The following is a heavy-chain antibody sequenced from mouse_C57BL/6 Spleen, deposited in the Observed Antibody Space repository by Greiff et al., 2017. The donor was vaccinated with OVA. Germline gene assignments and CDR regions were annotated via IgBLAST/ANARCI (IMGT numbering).Heavy chain of an antibody. CDR1: GFTFSDYY. CDR3: AREIYYDYEDWYFDV. J-gene: IGHJ1*03. CDR2: INYDGSST. D-gene: IGHD2-4*01. Sequence: EVQLVESAGGLVQPGRSLKLSCTASGFTFSDYYMAWVRQVPEKGLEWVANINYDGSSTYYLDSLKSRFIISRDNAKNILYLQMSSLKSEDTATYYCAREIYYDYEDWYFDVWGTGTTVTVSS. V-gene: IGHV5-16*01.